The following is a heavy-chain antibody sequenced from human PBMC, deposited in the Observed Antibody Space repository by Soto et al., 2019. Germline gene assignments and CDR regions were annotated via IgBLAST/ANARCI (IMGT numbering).Heavy chain of an antibody. CDR3: AKGPQYYYDSSDYYDY. J-gene: IGHJ4*02. D-gene: IGHD3-22*01. Sequence: GGSLRLSYVASGGNCRNYASSWVRKAPGKGLQWVSSLSGAGGSTYYAASVKGRFTISRDNSKTTLYLQMNTLRVEDTAVYFCAKGPQYYYDSSDYYDYWGQGTLVTVSS. CDR2: LSGAGGST. V-gene: IGHV3-23*01. CDR1: GGNCRNYA.